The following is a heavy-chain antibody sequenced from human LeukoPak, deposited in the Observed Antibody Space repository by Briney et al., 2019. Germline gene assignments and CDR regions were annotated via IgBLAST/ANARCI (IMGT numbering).Heavy chain of an antibody. V-gene: IGHV3-48*03. Sequence: GGSLRLSCAASGFTFSSYEMNWVRQAPGKGLEWVSYISSSGGTIYYADSVKSRFTISRDNAKNSLYLQMNSLRAEDTAVYYCARGRSIAVAGTGGYYYYGMDVWGKGTTVTVSS. D-gene: IGHD6-19*01. CDR3: ARGRSIAVAGTGGYYYYGMDV. J-gene: IGHJ6*04. CDR2: ISSSGGTI. CDR1: GFTFSSYE.